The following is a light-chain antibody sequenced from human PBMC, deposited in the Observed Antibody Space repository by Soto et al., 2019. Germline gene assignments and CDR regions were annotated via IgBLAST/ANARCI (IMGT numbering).Light chain of an antibody. CDR1: SSDVGGYNF. CDR3: SSYAGSDNGEV. CDR2: EVS. J-gene: IGLJ1*01. V-gene: IGLV2-8*01. Sequence: QSALTQPPSASGSPGQSVTISCTGTSSDVGGYNFVSWYQQHPGKAPKLIIFEVSKRPSGVPDRFSGSKSGNTASLTVSGLQAEDEAAYYCSSYAGSDNGEVFGTGTKVTVL.